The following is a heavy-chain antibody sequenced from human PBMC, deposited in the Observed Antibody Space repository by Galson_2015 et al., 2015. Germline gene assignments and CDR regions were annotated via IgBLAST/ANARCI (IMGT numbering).Heavy chain of an antibody. Sequence: SLRLSCAASGVIFTSYEMNWVRQAPGKGLEWVSYISLSGNTIYYADSVRGRFTISRDNAKNSLSLQMNSLRVEDTAIYYCARGGRSSGYWGQGTLVTVSS. CDR3: ARGGRSSGY. J-gene: IGHJ4*02. D-gene: IGHD6-19*01. V-gene: IGHV3-48*03. CDR2: ISLSGNTI. CDR1: GVIFTSYE.